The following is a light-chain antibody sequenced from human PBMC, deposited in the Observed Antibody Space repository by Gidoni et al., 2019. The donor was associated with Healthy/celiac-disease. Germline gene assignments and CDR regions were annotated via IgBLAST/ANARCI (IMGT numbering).Light chain of an antibody. CDR1: SSDFGGYNY. J-gene: IGLJ2*01. CDR2: EVS. V-gene: IGLV2-14*01. Sequence: QSALPQPASVSGSPGQSITISCTGTSSDFGGYNYVSWYQQPPGKAPKLMIYEVSNRPSGVSNRFSGSKSGNTASLTISGRQAEDEADYYCSSYTSSSTVVFGGGTKLTVL. CDR3: SSYTSSSTVV.